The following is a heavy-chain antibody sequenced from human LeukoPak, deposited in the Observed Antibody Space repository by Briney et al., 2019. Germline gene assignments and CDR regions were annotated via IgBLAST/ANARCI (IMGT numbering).Heavy chain of an antibody. CDR1: GYTFTSYA. CDR2: INAGNGNT. J-gene: IGHJ4*02. V-gene: IGHV1-3*01. CDR3: ARVFGGSGSYYKRATYFDY. Sequence: GASVKVSCKASGYTFTSYAMHWVRQAPGQRLEWMGWINAGNGNTKYSQKFQGRVTITRDTSASTAYMELSSLRSEDTAVYYCARVFGGSGSYYKRATYFDYWGQGTLVTVSS. D-gene: IGHD3-10*01.